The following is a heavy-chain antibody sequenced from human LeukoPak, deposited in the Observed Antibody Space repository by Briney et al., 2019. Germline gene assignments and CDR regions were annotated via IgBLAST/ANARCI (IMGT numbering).Heavy chain of an antibody. CDR2: IYYSGST. CDR3: ARHTVTMVRGVISYFDY. CDR1: GGSISSYY. D-gene: IGHD3-10*01. Sequence: SETLSLTCTVSGGSISSYYWSWIRQPPGKGLEWIGYIYYSGSTNYNPSLKSRVTISVDTSKKQFSLKLSSVTAADTAVYYCARHTVTMVRGVISYFDYWGQGTLVTVSS. J-gene: IGHJ4*02. V-gene: IGHV4-59*01.